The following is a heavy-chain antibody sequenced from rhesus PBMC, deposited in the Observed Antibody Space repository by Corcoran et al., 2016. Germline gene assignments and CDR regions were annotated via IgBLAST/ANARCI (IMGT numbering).Heavy chain of an antibody. J-gene: IGHJ4*01. CDR1: GGSISDSYR. Sequence: QVQLQESGPGMVKPSETLSLTCAVSGGSISDSYRWSWIRQPPGKGLEWIGYIYGSSTSTNYNPSLKSRVTISKDTSTNQFSLKLSSVTAADTAVYYCARDTGIAAAGPGDYWGQGVLVTVSS. CDR2: IYGSSTST. CDR3: ARDTGIAAAGPGDY. D-gene: IGHD6S26*01. V-gene: IGHV4S10*01.